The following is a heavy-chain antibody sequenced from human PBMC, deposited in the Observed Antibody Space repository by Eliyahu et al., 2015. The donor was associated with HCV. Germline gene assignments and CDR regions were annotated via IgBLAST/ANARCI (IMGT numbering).Heavy chain of an antibody. Sequence: EVQLVESGGGLVKPGGSLRLSCAASGFTFSSYTMNWVRQAPGKGLEWVASISSSSTYIYYGDSVKGRFTISRDNAKNSVYLQMNSLRAEDTAVYYCARGRVDYGDYWGQGTLVTVSS. V-gene: IGHV3-21*01. D-gene: IGHD3-10*01. CDR1: GFTFSSYT. CDR2: ISSSSTYI. J-gene: IGHJ4*02. CDR3: ARGRVDYGDY.